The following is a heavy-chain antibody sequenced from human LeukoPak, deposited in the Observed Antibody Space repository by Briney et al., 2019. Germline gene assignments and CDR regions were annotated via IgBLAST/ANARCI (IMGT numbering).Heavy chain of an antibody. D-gene: IGHD3-22*01. CDR2: ISSSSSYI. V-gene: IGHV3-21*01. Sequence: GGSLRLSCAASGFTFSSYSMNWVRQAPGKGLEWVSSISSSSSYIYYADSVKGRFTISRDNAKNSLYLQMNSLRAEDTAVYYCARPAVDDDYDDSSGPHNWFDPWGQGTLVTVSS. CDR1: GFTFSSYS. CDR3: ARPAVDDDYDDSSGPHNWFDP. J-gene: IGHJ5*02.